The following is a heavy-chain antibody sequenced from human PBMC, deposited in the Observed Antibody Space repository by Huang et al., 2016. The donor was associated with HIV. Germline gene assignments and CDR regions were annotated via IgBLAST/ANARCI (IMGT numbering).Heavy chain of an antibody. J-gene: IGHJ6*02. CDR3: ARLIGSPSFYYGLDV. D-gene: IGHD3-10*01. V-gene: IGHV5-51*01. CDR1: GYRFRSNW. Sequence: EVQLVQSGAEVNKPGESLKISCKGSGYRFRSNWIGWVRQMPGKGLEWMGIIYPGDSDTRYSPSFQGQVTISADKSINTAYLQWSSLKASDTAMYYCARLIGSPSFYYGLDVWGQGTTVTVSS. CDR2: IYPGDSDT.